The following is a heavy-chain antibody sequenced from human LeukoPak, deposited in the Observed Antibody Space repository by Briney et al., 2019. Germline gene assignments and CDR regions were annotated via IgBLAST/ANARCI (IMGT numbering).Heavy chain of an antibody. V-gene: IGHV1-24*01. CDR1: GYTFTSYY. Sequence: ASVKVSCKASGYTFTSYYMHWVRQAPGKGLEWMGGFDPEDGETIYAQKFQGRVTMTEDTSTDTAYMELSSLRSEDTAVYYCAQLRVPAARNWFDPWGQGTLVTVSS. CDR3: AQLRVPAARNWFDP. D-gene: IGHD2-2*01. J-gene: IGHJ5*02. CDR2: FDPEDGET.